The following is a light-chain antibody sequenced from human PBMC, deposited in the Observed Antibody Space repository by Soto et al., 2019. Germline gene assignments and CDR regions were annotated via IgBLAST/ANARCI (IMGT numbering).Light chain of an antibody. CDR2: KAS. J-gene: IGKJ4*02. Sequence: DIPMTQSPSTLSASVGDRVTITCRASQSVDIWLAWYQQKPGKAPKLLIHKASTLDDGVPSRFTVSGSGTDFTLTIRSLQPDYVATSSCHQCRDYPFTVGGWLKVEIQ. V-gene: IGKV1-5*03. CDR3: HQCRDYPFT. CDR1: QSVDIW.